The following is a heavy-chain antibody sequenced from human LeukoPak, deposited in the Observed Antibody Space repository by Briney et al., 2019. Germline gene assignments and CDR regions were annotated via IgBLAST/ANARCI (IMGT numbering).Heavy chain of an antibody. CDR1: GITFSNYA. D-gene: IGHD3-10*01. CDR3: AKWGAQSGSYWVLAR. Sequence: GGSLRLSCAASGITFSNYAMSWVRQAPGKGLDWVSAISGNSGNIYYADSVKGRFTISRDNSNNTLFLQMNSLRVEDTALYYCAKWGAQSGSYWVLARWVRGTMVTVSS. V-gene: IGHV3-23*01. CDR2: ISGNSGNI. J-gene: IGHJ4*02.